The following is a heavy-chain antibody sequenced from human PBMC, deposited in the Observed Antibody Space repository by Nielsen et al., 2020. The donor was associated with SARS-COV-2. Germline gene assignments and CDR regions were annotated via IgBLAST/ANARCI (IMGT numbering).Heavy chain of an antibody. CDR1: GFTFSSTW. D-gene: IGHD5-18*01. Sequence: GGSLRLSCSASGFTFSSTWMDWVRQAPGQGLVWVSRINPSGSGTTYADFVKGRFAVSRDNAKNSLYLQMNSLRAEDTAVYYCARDPAMVFDYYYMDVWGKGTTVTVSS. CDR2: INPSGSGT. J-gene: IGHJ6*03. V-gene: IGHV3-74*01. CDR3: ARDPAMVFDYYYMDV.